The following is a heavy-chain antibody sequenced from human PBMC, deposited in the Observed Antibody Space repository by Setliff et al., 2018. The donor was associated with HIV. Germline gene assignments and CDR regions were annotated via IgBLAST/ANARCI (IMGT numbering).Heavy chain of an antibody. CDR3: ARDLHQPGYFYYVDV. D-gene: IGHD3-16*01. CDR1: GGPFSSTS. J-gene: IGHJ6*04. V-gene: IGHV4-59*01. CDR2: IYYSGNT. Sequence: SETLSLTCTVSGGPFSSTSWSWIRQFPGQGLEWIGYIYYSGNTNYNPSLKSRVAISIDTSKNRFFLKLNSVTAADTAIYYCARDLHQPGYFYYVDVWGKGTAVTVSS.